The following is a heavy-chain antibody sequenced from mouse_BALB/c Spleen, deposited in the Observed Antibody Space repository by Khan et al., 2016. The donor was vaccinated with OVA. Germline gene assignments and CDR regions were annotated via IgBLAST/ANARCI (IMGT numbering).Heavy chain of an antibody. CDR1: GYSFSGYT. V-gene: IGHV1-18*01. D-gene: IGHD2-3*01. Sequence: VQLQQSGPELVKPGASMKISCKASGYSFSGYTMNWVKQSHGKNLEWIGLINPYNGGTIYNQKFKGKATLTVDKSSSTAYMELVSVTSEYSAVYYCARRDGYYDAMDYWGQGTSVTVSS. CDR3: ARRDGYYDAMDY. J-gene: IGHJ4*01. CDR2: INPYNGGT.